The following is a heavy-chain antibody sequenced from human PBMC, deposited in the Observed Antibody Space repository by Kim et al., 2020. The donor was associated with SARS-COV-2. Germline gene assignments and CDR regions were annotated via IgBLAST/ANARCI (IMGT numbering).Heavy chain of an antibody. CDR1: GFTFSSYG. J-gene: IGHJ4*02. Sequence: GGSLRLSCAASGFTFSSYGMHWVRQAPGKGLEWVADIWYDGSNKYYADSVKGRFTIPRDNSKNTLYLQMNSLRAEDTAVYYCARDRDSSSWYFDYWGQGTLVTVSS. CDR2: IWYDGSNK. CDR3: ARDRDSSSWYFDY. V-gene: IGHV3-33*01. D-gene: IGHD6-13*01.